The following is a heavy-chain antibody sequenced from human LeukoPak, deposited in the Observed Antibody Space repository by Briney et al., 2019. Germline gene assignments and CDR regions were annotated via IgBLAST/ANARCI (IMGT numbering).Heavy chain of an antibody. CDR1: GFTFSSYW. CDR3: AREGLWFDP. V-gene: IGHV3-7*01. Sequence: GGSLRLSCAASGFTFSSYWMSWVRQTRGKGLEWVANIKPDGSERYYVESVNGRFTISRDNSKNTLYLQMNSLRAEDTAVYYCAREGLWFDPWGQGTLVTVSS. J-gene: IGHJ5*02. CDR2: IKPDGSER.